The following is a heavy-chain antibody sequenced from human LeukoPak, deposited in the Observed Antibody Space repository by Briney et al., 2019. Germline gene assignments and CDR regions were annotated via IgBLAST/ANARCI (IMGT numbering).Heavy chain of an antibody. V-gene: IGHV1-2*02. D-gene: IGHD6-13*01. J-gene: IGHJ4*02. Sequence: ASVKVSCKASGYTFTGYYMHWVRQAAGQGLEGMGWINPNSGGTNYAQKFQGRVTMTRDTSISTAYMELSRLRSDDTAVYYCARAAGIAAPLDYWGQGTLVTISS. CDR1: GYTFTGYY. CDR3: ARAAGIAAPLDY. CDR2: INPNSGGT.